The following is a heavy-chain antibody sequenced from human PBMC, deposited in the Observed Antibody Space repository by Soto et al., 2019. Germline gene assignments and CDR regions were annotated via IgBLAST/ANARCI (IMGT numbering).Heavy chain of an antibody. CDR3: ARQIIAAAGFRYFDY. J-gene: IGHJ4*02. V-gene: IGHV3-21*01. D-gene: IGHD6-13*01. CDR1: GFTFSSYS. Sequence: GGSLRLSCAASGFTFSSYSMNWVRQAPGKGLEWVSSISSSSSYIYYADSVKGRFTISRDNAKNSLYLQMNSLRAEDTAVYYCARQIIAAAGFRYFDYWGQGTLVTVSS. CDR2: ISSSSSYI.